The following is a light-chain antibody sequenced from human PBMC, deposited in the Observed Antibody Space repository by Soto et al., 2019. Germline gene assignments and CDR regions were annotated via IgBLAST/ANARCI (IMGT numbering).Light chain of an antibody. CDR2: DVS. CDR1: QSINNL. J-gene: IGKJ4*01. V-gene: IGKV1-5*01. CDR3: QQYDSYPLT. Sequence: DVQFTQSASTLSSSVGDRATITCRASQSINNLLAWYQQKPGKAPKFLIYDVSTLESGVPSRFSGSGSGTEFTLTISSLQPEDFATYYCQQYDSYPLTFGGGTKVDI.